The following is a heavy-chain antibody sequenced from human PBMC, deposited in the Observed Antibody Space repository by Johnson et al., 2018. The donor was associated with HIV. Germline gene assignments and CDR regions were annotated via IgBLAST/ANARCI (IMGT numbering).Heavy chain of an antibody. J-gene: IGHJ3*01. CDR2: ISYDGSNK. D-gene: IGHD5-18*01. CDR1: GVTFSSHA. CDR3: ARDGRDLVTRGGFDV. V-gene: IGHV3-30-3*01. Sequence: QVQLVESGGGVVQPGRSLRLSCAASGVTFSSHAMHWVRQAPGKGLDWVTVISYDGSNKYYADSVKGRFTISRDNSKNTLHLQMNSLRPEDTAVYYCARDGRDLVTRGGFDVWGPGTVVTVSS.